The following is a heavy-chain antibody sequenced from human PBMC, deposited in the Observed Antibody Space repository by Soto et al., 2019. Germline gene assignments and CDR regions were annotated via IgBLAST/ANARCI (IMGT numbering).Heavy chain of an antibody. CDR3: AKDWVCQVVPYGV. D-gene: IGHD2-15*01. Sequence: GGSLRLSCATSGFTFSSYAMSWVRQAPGKGLEWVSGLSGSGGSRYYADAVKGRLTIFRDNSKNTLYLQMNSLRGEDTAVYCCAKDWVCQVVPYGVWGQGTLGNGPS. V-gene: IGHV3-23*01. CDR2: LSGSGGSR. J-gene: IGHJ4*02. CDR1: GFTFSSYA.